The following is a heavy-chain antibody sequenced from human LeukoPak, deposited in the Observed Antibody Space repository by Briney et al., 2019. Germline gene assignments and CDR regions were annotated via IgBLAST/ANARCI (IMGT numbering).Heavy chain of an antibody. Sequence: SETLSLTCTVSGGSISSYYWSWIRQPAVKVLEWIGRIYTSGSTNYNPSLKSRVTMSVDTSKNQFSLKLSSVTAADTAVYYCARDGGYSSSSVWGFPAGHTTDNSFDPWGQGTLVTVSS. D-gene: IGHD6-6*01. CDR2: IYTSGST. CDR1: GGSISSYY. V-gene: IGHV4-4*07. J-gene: IGHJ5*02. CDR3: ARDGGYSSSSVWGFPAGHTTDNSFDP.